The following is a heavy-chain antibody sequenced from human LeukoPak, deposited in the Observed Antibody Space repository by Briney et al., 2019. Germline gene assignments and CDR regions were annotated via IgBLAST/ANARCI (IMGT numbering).Heavy chain of an antibody. CDR2: IYYSGST. CDR1: GGSISSYY. CDR3: ARGTRYCSGGSCYSGHYFDY. Sequence: SETLSLTCTVSGGSISSYYWSWIRQPPGKVLEWIGYIYYSGSTNYNPSLKSRVTISVDTSRNQFSLKLSSVAAADTAVYYCARGTRYCSGGSCYSGHYFDYWGQGTLVTVSS. D-gene: IGHD2-15*01. V-gene: IGHV4-59*01. J-gene: IGHJ4*02.